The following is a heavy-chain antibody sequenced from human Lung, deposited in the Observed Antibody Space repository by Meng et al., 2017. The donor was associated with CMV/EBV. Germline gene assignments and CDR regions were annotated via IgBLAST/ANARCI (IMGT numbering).Heavy chain of an antibody. CDR2: ISSSGNSI. J-gene: IGHJ4*02. CDR3: ARDRGGNYYFDY. D-gene: IGHD4-23*01. CDR1: GFSFSDYY. V-gene: IGHV3-11*01. Sequence: GGSXRLSCEGSGFSFSDYYMIWIRQAPGKGLEWLAYISSSGNSIYYTDSVEGRFTISRDNSRNSLYLQMNSLRVDDTAVYYCARDRGGNYYFDYWGQGTXVTVSS.